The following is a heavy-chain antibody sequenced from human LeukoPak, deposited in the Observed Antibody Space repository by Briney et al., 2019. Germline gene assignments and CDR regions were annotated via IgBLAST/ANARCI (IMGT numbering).Heavy chain of an antibody. V-gene: IGHV1-2*06. CDR2: INPNSGGT. CDR3: ARCSYCGGDCYSPDY. Sequence: APVKVSCKASGYTFTRYHMHWVRQAPGQGLEWMGRINPNSGGTNYAQKFQGRVTMTRDTSISTAYMELSRLSSDDTAVYYCARCSYCGGDCYSPDYWGQGTLVTVSS. J-gene: IGHJ4*02. D-gene: IGHD2-21*02. CDR1: GYTFTRYH.